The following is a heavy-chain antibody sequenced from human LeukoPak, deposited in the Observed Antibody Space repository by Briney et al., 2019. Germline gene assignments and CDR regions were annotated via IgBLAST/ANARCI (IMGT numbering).Heavy chain of an antibody. D-gene: IGHD6-19*01. CDR2: IKSDGST. Sequence: GGSPRLSCAASGFTFSGAWMHWVRQAPGKGLVWVSIIKSDGSTIYADSVKGRFTISRDNAKSTVYLQMHSLRAEDTAVYYCARSAYSSGCLGYWGQGTLVTVSS. CDR1: GFTFSGAW. J-gene: IGHJ4*02. V-gene: IGHV3-74*01. CDR3: ARSAYSSGCLGY.